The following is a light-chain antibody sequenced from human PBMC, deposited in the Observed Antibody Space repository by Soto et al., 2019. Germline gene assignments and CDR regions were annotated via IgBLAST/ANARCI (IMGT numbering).Light chain of an antibody. V-gene: IGKV3-20*01. Sequence: EIVLTQSPGTLSLSPVERATLSCRASQSVNSAYLAWYQQKPGQAPRLLIYGTSSRVTGIPDTFSGSGSGTDFTLTISRLEPEDFAVYYCQHYSTSRYTFGQGTKLEIK. CDR2: GTS. CDR1: QSVNSAY. CDR3: QHYSTSRYT. J-gene: IGKJ2*01.